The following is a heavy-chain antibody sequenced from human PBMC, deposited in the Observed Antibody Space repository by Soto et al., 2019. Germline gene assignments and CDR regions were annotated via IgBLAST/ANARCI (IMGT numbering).Heavy chain of an antibody. V-gene: IGHV2-5*02. CDR2: VFWDDGE. CDR3: TQIYGSGSWGWYFHS. Sequence: QITLRESGPSLVKPTETLTLTCTSSGFSLTTTGVGVGWIRQPPGKALEWLAVVFWDDGERYSPSLKSRVTIAKDTSKNQVVLTMTNMDPVDTATYYCTQIYGSGSWGWYFHSWGQGTLVTVSS. CDR1: GFSLTTTGVG. J-gene: IGHJ4*02. D-gene: IGHD1-26*01.